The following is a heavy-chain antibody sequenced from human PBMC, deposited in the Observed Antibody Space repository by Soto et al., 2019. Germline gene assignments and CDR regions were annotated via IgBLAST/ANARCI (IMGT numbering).Heavy chain of an antibody. CDR1: GGSISSYY. J-gene: IGHJ4*02. CDR3: ARHYDS. V-gene: IGHV4-59*08. Sequence: SETLSLTCTVSGGSISSYYWSWIRQPPGKGLEWIGYIYYSGSTNYNPSLKSRVTISVDTSKNQFSLKLSSVTAADTAVYYCARHYDSWGQGTLVTVSS. CDR2: IYYSGST.